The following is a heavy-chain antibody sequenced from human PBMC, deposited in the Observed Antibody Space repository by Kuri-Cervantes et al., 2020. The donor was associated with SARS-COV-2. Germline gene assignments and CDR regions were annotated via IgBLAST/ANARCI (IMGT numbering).Heavy chain of an antibody. Sequence: SETLSLTCAVYGGSFSGYYWSWIRQPPGKGLEWIGEINHSGSTNSNPSLKSRVTISVDTSKNQFSLTLSSVTAADTAVYYCARGSVVPAANDYWGQGTLVTVSS. V-gene: IGHV4-34*01. CDR3: ARGSVVPAANDY. CDR1: GGSFSGYY. J-gene: IGHJ4*02. CDR2: INHSGST. D-gene: IGHD2-2*01.